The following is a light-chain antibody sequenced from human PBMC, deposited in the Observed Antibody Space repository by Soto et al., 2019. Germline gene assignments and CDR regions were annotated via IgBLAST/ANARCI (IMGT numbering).Light chain of an antibody. J-gene: IGKJ5*01. V-gene: IGKV3-11*01. CDR1: QSVSSY. CDR3: QQRSNWPIT. Sequence: EIVLTQSPATLSLSPGERATLSCRASQSVSSYLAWYQQKPGQAPRLLIYDASNRATGIPARFSGSGSGTDCTLTISSLESEDFAVYYCQQRSNWPITFGQGTRLEIK. CDR2: DAS.